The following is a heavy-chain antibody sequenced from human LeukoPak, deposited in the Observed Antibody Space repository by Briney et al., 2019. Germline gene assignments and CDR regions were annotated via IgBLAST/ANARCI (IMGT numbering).Heavy chain of an antibody. D-gene: IGHD6-13*01. Sequence: GGSLRLSCAVSGITLSSYGMSWVRQAPGKRLEWVSAISGSGGSTYYADSVKGRFTISRDNSKNTLYLQMNSLRAEDTAVYYCAKSKSSSWYRAHYFDYWGQGTLVTVSS. CDR3: AKSKSSSWYRAHYFDY. J-gene: IGHJ4*02. CDR2: ISGSGGST. V-gene: IGHV3-23*01. CDR1: GITLSSYG.